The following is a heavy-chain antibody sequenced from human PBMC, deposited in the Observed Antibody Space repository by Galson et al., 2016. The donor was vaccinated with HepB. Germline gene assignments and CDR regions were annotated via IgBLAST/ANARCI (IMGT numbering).Heavy chain of an antibody. J-gene: IGHJ4*02. D-gene: IGHD6-19*01. Sequence: SLRLSCAASGFAFSSYNMNWVRQAPGEGLEWVASISSSNSHIYYADSVKGRFTISRDNAKNSLYLQMNSLRAEDTAVYYCARVNIPVAGSDYWGQGTLVTVSS. CDR1: GFAFSSYN. CDR2: ISSSNSHI. CDR3: ARVNIPVAGSDY. V-gene: IGHV3-21*01.